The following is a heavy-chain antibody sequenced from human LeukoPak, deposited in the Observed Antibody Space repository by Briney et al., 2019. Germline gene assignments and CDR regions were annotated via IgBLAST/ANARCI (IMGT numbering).Heavy chain of an antibody. Sequence: GRSLRLSCAASGFTFGSYGMHWVRQAPGKGLEWVAVISYDGSNKYYADSVKGRFTISRDNSKNTLYLQMNSLRAEDTAVYYCAKDEYSSSTNWYFGLWGRGTLVTVSS. D-gene: IGHD6-13*01. CDR3: AKDEYSSSTNWYFGL. CDR1: GFTFGSYG. V-gene: IGHV3-30*18. J-gene: IGHJ2*01. CDR2: ISYDGSNK.